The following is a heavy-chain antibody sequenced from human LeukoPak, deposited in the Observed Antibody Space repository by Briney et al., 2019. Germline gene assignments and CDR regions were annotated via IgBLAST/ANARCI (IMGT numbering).Heavy chain of an antibody. J-gene: IGHJ4*02. CDR3: ARDDSSSSLDY. D-gene: IGHD6-6*01. CDR2: IYHSGST. V-gene: IGHV4-30-2*01. Sequence: SQTLSLTCAVSGGSISSGGYSWSWIRQPPGKGLEWIGEIYHSGSTNYNPSLKSRVTISVDKSKNQFSLKLSSVTAADTAVYYCARDDSSSSLDYWGQGTLVTVSS. CDR1: GGSISSGGYS.